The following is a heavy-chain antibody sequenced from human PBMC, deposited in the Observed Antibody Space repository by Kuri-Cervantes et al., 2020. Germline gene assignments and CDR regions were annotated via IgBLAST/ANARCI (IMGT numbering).Heavy chain of an antibody. CDR1: GFTFSSYA. V-gene: IGHV3-30-3*01. CDR2: ISYDGSNK. D-gene: IGHD1-26*01. Sequence: GGSLRLSCAASGFTFSSYAMHWVRQAPGKGLEWVAVISYDGSNKYYADSVKGRFTISRDNSKNTLYLQMNSLRAKDTAVYYCARDSGSYSTYGMDVLGQGTTVTVSS. J-gene: IGHJ6*02. CDR3: ARDSGSYSTYGMDV.